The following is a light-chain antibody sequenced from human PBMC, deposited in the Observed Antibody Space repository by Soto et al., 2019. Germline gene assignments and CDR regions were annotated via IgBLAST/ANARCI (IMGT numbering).Light chain of an antibody. V-gene: IGKV1-39*01. J-gene: IGKJ4*01. CDR3: QQSSSFPLS. Sequence: IQMSQSPSSLSASVGDRVSITCRASQTVNNNYVNWYQQKPGGAPKLLIYIASGLQSGVPSRFNGSGSGTDFTLHINSLQPDDVVSYFCQQSSSFPLSFGGGTKVEIK. CDR2: IAS. CDR1: QTVNNNY.